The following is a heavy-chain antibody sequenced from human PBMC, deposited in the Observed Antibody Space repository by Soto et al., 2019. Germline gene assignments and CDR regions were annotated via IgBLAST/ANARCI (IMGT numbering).Heavy chain of an antibody. V-gene: IGHV3-23*01. J-gene: IGHJ3*01. CDR3: VKRGRNWGAFDF. Sequence: VQLLESVGDLVQPGGSLRLSCVASGFILNNYAMSWVRQAPGKGLEWVSTIGGTDGDSDGVPWYEDSVKGRFTISRDSYANTLFLDMDNLRVEDSALYYCVKRGRNWGAFDFWGQGTTVVVSS. CDR1: GFILNNYA. CDR2: IGGTDGDSDGVP. D-gene: IGHD7-27*01.